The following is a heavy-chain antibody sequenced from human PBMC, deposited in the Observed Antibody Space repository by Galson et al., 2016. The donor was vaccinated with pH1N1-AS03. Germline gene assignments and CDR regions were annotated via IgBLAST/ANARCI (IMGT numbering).Heavy chain of an antibody. CDR1: GFSLTTDKMC. CDR3: ARSPGDYSYFLGMDV. CDR2: IDWDDDE. V-gene: IGHV2-70*11. Sequence: PALVKPTQTLTLTCTFSGFSLTTDKMCVTWIRQPPGKALEWLARIDWDDDEYYSRSLRTRLTISKDTSKNQVVLTMTNMDPADTGTYFCARSPGDYSYFLGMDVWGQGTTVTVS. J-gene: IGHJ6*02.